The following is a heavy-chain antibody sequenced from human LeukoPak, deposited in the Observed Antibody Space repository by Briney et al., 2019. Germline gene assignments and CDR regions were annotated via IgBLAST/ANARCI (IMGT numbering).Heavy chain of an antibody. Sequence: GASVKVSCKASGGTFSSYAISWVRQAPGQGVEWMGWIIPIFGTANYAQKFQGRVTITTDESTSTAYMELSSLRSEDTAVYYCARDRGGYYDFWSGYLSLDYWGQGTLVTVSS. CDR2: IIPIFGTA. V-gene: IGHV1-69*05. CDR1: GGTFSSYA. D-gene: IGHD3-3*01. CDR3: ARDRGGYYDFWSGYLSLDY. J-gene: IGHJ4*02.